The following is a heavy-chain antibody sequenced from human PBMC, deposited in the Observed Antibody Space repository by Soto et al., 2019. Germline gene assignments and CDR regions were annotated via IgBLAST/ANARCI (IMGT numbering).Heavy chain of an antibody. V-gene: IGHV3-23*01. D-gene: IGHD2-2*01. CDR1: RFTFSSFA. CDR3: ASGLVGYCSSSSCHAYRFDP. CDR2: ITGSGDAT. J-gene: IGHJ5*02. Sequence: GGSLRLSCAASRFTFSSFAMSWVRQAPGKGLEWVSAITGSGDATFYADSVRGRFTIPRDNSKNTLYLQMNSLGAEDTALYYCASGLVGYCSSSSCHAYRFDPWGQGTLVTVSS.